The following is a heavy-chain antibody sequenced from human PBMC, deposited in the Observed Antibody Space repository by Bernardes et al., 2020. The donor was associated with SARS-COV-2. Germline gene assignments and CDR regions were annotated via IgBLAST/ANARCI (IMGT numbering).Heavy chain of an antibody. J-gene: IGHJ4*02. CDR1: GGSISVYY. CDR3: AREWRSFDH. CDR2: IHHTGTT. V-gene: IGHV4-59*01. Sequence: WASLRLTCTVSGGSISVYYWSWIRQPPGTGLEWIGYIHHTGTTRYNPSLESRVALSVDTSKNQLSLRLNSVTAADTAVYYWAREWRSFDHGGQGTLVTDST.